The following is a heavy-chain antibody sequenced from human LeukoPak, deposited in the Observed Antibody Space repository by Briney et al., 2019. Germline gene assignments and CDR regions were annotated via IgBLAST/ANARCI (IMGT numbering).Heavy chain of an antibody. D-gene: IGHD2-8*01. Sequence: GESLQISCKGSGYRFTSYWIGWVRQMPGEGLEWMAIIYPGDSDTRYSPSFQGQVTISADKSISTAYLQWSSLKASDAAMYYCARRGVYATSPFDYWGQGTLVTVSS. J-gene: IGHJ4*02. CDR2: IYPGDSDT. V-gene: IGHV5-51*01. CDR1: GYRFTSYW. CDR3: ARRGVYATSPFDY.